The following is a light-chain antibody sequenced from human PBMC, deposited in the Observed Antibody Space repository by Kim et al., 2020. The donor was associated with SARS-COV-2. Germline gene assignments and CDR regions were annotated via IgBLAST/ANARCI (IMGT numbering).Light chain of an antibody. CDR1: SLRPYY. CDR2: GKN. J-gene: IGLJ2*01. CDR3: CSRDSSPNYVL. Sequence: SSELTQDPVVSVALGQTVRITCQGDSLRPYYASWYQQKPGQAPVLVIYGKNNRPSGIPDRFSGSTSGNTASLTITGAQTEDEADYYCCSRDSSPNYVLFGGGTKVTVL. V-gene: IGLV3-19*01.